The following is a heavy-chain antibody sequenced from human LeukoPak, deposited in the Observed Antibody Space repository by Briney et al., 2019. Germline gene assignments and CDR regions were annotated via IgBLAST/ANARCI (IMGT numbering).Heavy chain of an antibody. CDR3: TKDRGNNIVVVPAAGTN. V-gene: IGHV3-23*01. CDR2: ISGGGST. D-gene: IGHD2-2*01. CDR1: GFTFSDYG. J-gene: IGHJ4*02. Sequence: GGTLRLSCAASGFTFSDYGMSWVRQAPVKGLEWVSGISGGGSTYYADSVKGRFAISRDNSKNTLYLQMNSLRAEDTAVYYCTKDRGNNIVVVPAAGTNWGQGTLVTVSS.